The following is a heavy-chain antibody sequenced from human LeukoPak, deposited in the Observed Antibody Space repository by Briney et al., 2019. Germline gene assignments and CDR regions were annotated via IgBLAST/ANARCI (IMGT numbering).Heavy chain of an antibody. Sequence: SETLSLTCAVSGGSISSGGYSWSWIRQPPGKGLEWIGYIYHSGSTYYNPSLKSRVTISVDRSKNQFSLKLSSVTAADTAVYYCARGGWFGESHFDYWGQGTLVTVSS. CDR3: ARGGWFGESHFDY. CDR1: GGSISSGGYS. D-gene: IGHD3-10*01. J-gene: IGHJ4*02. V-gene: IGHV4-30-2*01. CDR2: IYHSGST.